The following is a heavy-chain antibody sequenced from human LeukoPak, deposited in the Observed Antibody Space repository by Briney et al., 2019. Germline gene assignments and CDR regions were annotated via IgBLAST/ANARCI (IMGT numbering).Heavy chain of an antibody. J-gene: IGHJ4*02. CDR2: ISGSGGST. CDR1: GFTFSSYA. D-gene: IGHD4-23*01. CDR3: VGYGGNSF. V-gene: IGHV3-23*01. Sequence: GGSLRLSCAASGFTFSSYAMSWVRQAPGKGLEWVSAISGSGGSTYYADSVKGRFTVSRDNSKNTLYLQMNTLRAEDTAVYYCVGYGGNSFWGQGTLVTVSS.